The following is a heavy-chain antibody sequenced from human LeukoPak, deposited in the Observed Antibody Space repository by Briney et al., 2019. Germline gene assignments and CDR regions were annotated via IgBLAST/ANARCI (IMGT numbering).Heavy chain of an antibody. CDR1: GGSISSYY. V-gene: IGHV4-59*01. CDR3: ARATNSYDSSNLGY. Sequence: SETLSLTCTVSGGSISSYYWSWIRQPPGKGLEWIGYIYYSGSTNYNPSLKSRVTISVDTSKNQFSLKLGSVTAADTAVYYCARATNSYDSSNLGYWGQGTLVTVSS. D-gene: IGHD3-22*01. J-gene: IGHJ4*02. CDR2: IYYSGST.